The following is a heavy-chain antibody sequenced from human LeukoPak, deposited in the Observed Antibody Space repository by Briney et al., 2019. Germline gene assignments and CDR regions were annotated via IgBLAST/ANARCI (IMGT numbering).Heavy chain of an antibody. D-gene: IGHD2/OR15-2a*01. CDR3: ARIPDLYDYYMDV. CDR1: GFTFSSYG. Sequence: GGSLRLSCAASGFTFSSYGMRWVRQAPGKGLEWVAVIWYDGSNKYYADSVKGRFTISRDNSKNTLYLQMNSLRAEDTAVYYCARIPDLYDYYMDVWGKGTTVTVSS. CDR2: IWYDGSNK. J-gene: IGHJ6*03. V-gene: IGHV3-33*01.